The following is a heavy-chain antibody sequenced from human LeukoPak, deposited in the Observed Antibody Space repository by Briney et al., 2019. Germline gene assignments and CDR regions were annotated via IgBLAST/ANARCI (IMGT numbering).Heavy chain of an antibody. Sequence: SETLSLTCSVSGGSISSNGYYWGWIRQPPGKGLEWIGSIYYSGSTFDNPSLKSRVTISVDTSKNQFSLKLSSVTAADTAVYYCARDIVVVVAATDGMDVWGQGTTVTVSS. D-gene: IGHD2-15*01. CDR3: ARDIVVVVAATDGMDV. V-gene: IGHV4-39*07. CDR2: IYYSGST. CDR1: GGSISSNGYY. J-gene: IGHJ6*02.